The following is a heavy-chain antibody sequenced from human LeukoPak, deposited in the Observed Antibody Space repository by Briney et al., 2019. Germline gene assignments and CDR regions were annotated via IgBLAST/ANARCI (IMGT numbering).Heavy chain of an antibody. CDR3: ASDNEATYYDFWSGFRRHNWFDP. D-gene: IGHD3-3*01. J-gene: IGHJ5*02. CDR2: IKQDGSEK. CDR1: GFTFSSYW. Sequence: GGSLRLSCAASGFTFSSYWMSWVRQAPGKGLEWVANIKQDGSEKYYVDSVKGRFTISRDNTKNSLYLQMNSLRAEDTAVYYCASDNEATYYDFWSGFRRHNWFDPWGQGTLVTVSS. V-gene: IGHV3-7*03.